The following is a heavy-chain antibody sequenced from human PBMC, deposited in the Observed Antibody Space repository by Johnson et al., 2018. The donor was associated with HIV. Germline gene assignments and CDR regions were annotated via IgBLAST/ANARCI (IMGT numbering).Heavy chain of an antibody. V-gene: IGHV3-9*01. CDR2: ISWNNGYI. CDR1: GFTFDEYA. CDR3: AKTFGNSDGFDL. D-gene: IGHD3-16*01. J-gene: IGHJ3*01. Sequence: VQLVEYGGGSVQPGRSLRLSCAASGFTFDEYAMHWVRQVPGKGLEWVSGISWNNGYIGYADSVKGRFTISRDNAKNSMYLQMTSLRAEDTALYYCAKTFGNSDGFDLWGQGTMVAVSS.